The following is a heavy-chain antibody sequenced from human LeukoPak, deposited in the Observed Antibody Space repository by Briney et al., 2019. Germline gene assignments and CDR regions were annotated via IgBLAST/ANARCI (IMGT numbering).Heavy chain of an antibody. D-gene: IGHD6-19*01. V-gene: IGHV3-30*18. CDR3: AKDLGDWSAVAGDY. J-gene: IGHJ4*02. CDR1: GFTFSSYG. Sequence: GGSLRLSCAASGFTFSSYGMHWVRQAPRKGLEWVAVISYDGINKYYADSVKGRFTISRDNSKNTLYLQMNSLRAEDTAVYYCAKDLGDWSAVAGDYWGQGTLVTVSS. CDR2: ISYDGINK.